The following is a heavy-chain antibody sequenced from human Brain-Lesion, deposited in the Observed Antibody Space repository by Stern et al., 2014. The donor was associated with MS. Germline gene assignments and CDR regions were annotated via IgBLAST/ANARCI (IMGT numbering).Heavy chain of an antibody. J-gene: IGHJ5*02. V-gene: IGHV4-39*01. Sequence: QVQLQESGPGLVKPSETLSLTCTVAGGSVSSTSYAWAWIRQPPGKGLEWIGTIYYSGNPSYDPSLKSQPTISLATSKNQFPLQLRSETAADTAVYYCAGEEDIRYCSGGSCTGNWFDPWGQGTLVTVSS. D-gene: IGHD2-15*01. CDR3: AGEEDIRYCSGGSCTGNWFDP. CDR1: GGSVSSTSYA. CDR2: IYYSGNP.